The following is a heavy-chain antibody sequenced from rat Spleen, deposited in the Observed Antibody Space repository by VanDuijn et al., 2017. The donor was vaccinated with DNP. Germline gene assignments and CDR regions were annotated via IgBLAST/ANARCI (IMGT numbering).Heavy chain of an antibody. CDR2: IHYDGGSS. Sequence: EVQLVESGGDLVQPGRSLKLFCAASGFTFSDYYMAWIRQAPTKGLEWVAYIHYDGGSSKYGDSVKGRFTISRDNARNTLYLQMDSLRSEDTATYYCAIPNAWGQGVVVTVSS. CDR3: AIPNA. D-gene: IGHD2-1*01. CDR1: GFTFSDYY. J-gene: IGHJ2*01. V-gene: IGHV5-20*01.